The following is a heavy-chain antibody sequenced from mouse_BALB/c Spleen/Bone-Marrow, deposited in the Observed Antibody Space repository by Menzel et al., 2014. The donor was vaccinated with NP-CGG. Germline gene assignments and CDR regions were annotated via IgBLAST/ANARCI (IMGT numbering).Heavy chain of an antibody. V-gene: IGHV4-1*02. Sequence: EVQLLEPGGVLLQAVGSLKLTCAASGFFFSRYWMRWVWLAPGKGLEWIGVINPDSNTITYKSFLKDKFIISRDNAKNTLYLQMSKVRSEVPTLYYCASMSCSDSFTYWRHKTLVSVSA. CDR3: ASMSCSDSFTY. CDR1: GFFFSRYW. CDR2: INPDSNTI. J-gene: IGHJ3*01.